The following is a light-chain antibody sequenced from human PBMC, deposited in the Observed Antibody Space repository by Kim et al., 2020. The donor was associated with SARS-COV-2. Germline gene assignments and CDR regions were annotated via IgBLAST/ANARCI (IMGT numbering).Light chain of an antibody. V-gene: IGKV1-39*01. CDR1: QTISTY. J-gene: IGKJ1*01. CDR2: AAS. CDR3: QQSYSDLWT. Sequence: DIQLTQSPSSLSASVGDRVTITCRAGQTISTYLNWYQQKPGEAPKLLIYAASHLRSGVPSRFSGSGSGTDFILTIGSLQPEDFATYYCQQSYSDLWTFGQGTKVDIK.